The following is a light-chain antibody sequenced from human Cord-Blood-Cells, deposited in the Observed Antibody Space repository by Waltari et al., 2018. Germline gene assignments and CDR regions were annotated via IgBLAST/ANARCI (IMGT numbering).Light chain of an antibody. CDR2: AAS. CDR1: QGISSD. V-gene: IGKV1-39*01. CDR3: LQSYSTPFT. Sequence: DLQMTQPPSSLSASVGDRVTITCPASQGISSDLNWYHQKPGKGPMHLIYAASSLQSGVPSRFSDIGSGTDVTLTISRLQPEDFATYYCLQSYSTPFTFGPGTKVDI. J-gene: IGKJ3*01.